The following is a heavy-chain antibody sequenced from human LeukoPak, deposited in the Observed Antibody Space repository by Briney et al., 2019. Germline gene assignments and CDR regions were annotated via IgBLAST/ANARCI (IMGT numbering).Heavy chain of an antibody. J-gene: IGHJ4*02. CDR1: GGSISSYY. D-gene: IGHD3-22*01. Sequence: SETLSLTCTVSGGSISSYYWSWIRQPAGKGLEWIGRIYTSGSTNYNPSLKSRVTMSVDTSKNQFSLKLSSVTAADTAVYYCARDGYYYDSSGYYAFDYWGQGTLVTVSS. V-gene: IGHV4-4*07. CDR2: IYTSGST. CDR3: ARDGYYYDSSGYYAFDY.